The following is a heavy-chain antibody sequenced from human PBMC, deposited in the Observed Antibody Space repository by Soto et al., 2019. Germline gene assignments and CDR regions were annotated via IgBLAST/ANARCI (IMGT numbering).Heavy chain of an antibody. D-gene: IGHD3-3*02. CDR3: AREGDDRHFFFDS. Sequence: EILSLSCNVSGRCIISYYWSWIRQPAGKGLEWIGRIYTGGNTNYNPSLKSRVTMSVDTSKSQFSLSRTSVTAADTAVYYWAREGDDRHFFFDSWGQGTLVTVSS. V-gene: IGHV4-4*07. CDR1: GRCIISYY. CDR2: IYTGGNT. J-gene: IGHJ4*02.